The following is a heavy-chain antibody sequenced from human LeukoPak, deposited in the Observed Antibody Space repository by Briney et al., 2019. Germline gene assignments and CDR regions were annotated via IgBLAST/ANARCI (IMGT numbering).Heavy chain of an antibody. CDR3: ARGSQRVASQDNWFDP. CDR2: IKTDGSQI. V-gene: IGHV3-7*01. Sequence: PGGSLRLSCVASGFTFSSYWMTWVRQAPGKGLEWVANIKTDGSQIYYVDSVKGRFTISRDNAENSLYLQMNSLRAEDTAVYYCARGSQRVASQDNWFDPWGQGTLVTVSS. D-gene: IGHD5-12*01. J-gene: IGHJ5*02. CDR1: GFTFSSYW.